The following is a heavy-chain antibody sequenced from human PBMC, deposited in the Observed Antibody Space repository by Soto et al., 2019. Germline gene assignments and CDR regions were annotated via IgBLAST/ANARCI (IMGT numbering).Heavy chain of an antibody. Sequence: GESLKISCKGSGYNFATYWIAWVRQLPGKGPEWMGIIYPGDSDTSYSPPFQGQVTISVDKSISTAYLQWNSLKASDTAMYYCARRGYSYGLDVWGQGTKVTVSS. D-gene: IGHD5-18*01. CDR3: ARRGYSYGLDV. V-gene: IGHV5-51*01. CDR1: GYNFATYW. CDR2: IYPGDSDT. J-gene: IGHJ6*02.